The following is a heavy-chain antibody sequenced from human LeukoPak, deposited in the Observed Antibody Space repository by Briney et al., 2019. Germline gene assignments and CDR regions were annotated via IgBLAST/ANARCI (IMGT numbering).Heavy chain of an antibody. CDR2: LYSGGTT. V-gene: IGHV3-53*01. J-gene: IGHJ4*02. CDR3: ARDSYYGSGSYYRYTFDY. Sequence: PGGSLRLSCAASGFTVRSNYMGWVRQAPGKGLEWVSVLYSGGTTYYADSVKGRFTISRANSKNTLYLQKNSLRAEDTAVYYCARDSYYGSGSYYRYTFDYWGQGTLVTVSS. CDR1: GFTVRSNY. D-gene: IGHD3-10*01.